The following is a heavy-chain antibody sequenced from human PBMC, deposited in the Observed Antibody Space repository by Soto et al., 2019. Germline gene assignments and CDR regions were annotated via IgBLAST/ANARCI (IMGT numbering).Heavy chain of an antibody. J-gene: IGHJ5*02. Sequence: QLQLQESGPGLVEPSATLSLTCSVSGASISTSRYSWGWIRQPPGKGLEWIGHIYYSGTTYNNPSLQGRVTISADTPKNQFSLNLRSVTAADTAVYYCVRLDCTSTKCYSGGTRWIDPWGQGTLVTVSS. CDR3: VRLDCTSTKCYSGGTRWIDP. D-gene: IGHD2-2*01. V-gene: IGHV4-39*01. CDR1: GASISTSRYS. CDR2: IYYSGTT.